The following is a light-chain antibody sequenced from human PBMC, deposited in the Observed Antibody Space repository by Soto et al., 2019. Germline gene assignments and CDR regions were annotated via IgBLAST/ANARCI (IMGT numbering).Light chain of an antibody. J-gene: IGKJ4*01. CDR2: DAS. CDR1: QSISVY. V-gene: IGKV3-11*01. CDR3: HQRTRWPLT. Sequence: EIVLTQSPATPSLSPGERASLSCRASQSISVYLAWYQQKPGQAPRLLIYDASNRATGIPARFSGSGSGTDFTLTISSLEPEDFAVYYCHQRTRWPLTFGGGTKVKIK.